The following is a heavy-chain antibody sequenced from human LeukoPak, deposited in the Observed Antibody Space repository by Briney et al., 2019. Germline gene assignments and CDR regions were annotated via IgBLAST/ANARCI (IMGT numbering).Heavy chain of an antibody. CDR1: GFTFSSFN. D-gene: IGHD4-17*01. Sequence: GGSLRLSCVASGFTFSSFNMNWVRQAPGKGLEWVSYISSSGSSIYYADSVKGRFTISRDNAKNSLYLQMNSLRAEDTAVYYCARTYYGAHFDYWGQGTLVTVSS. V-gene: IGHV3-48*04. J-gene: IGHJ4*02. CDR3: ARTYYGAHFDY. CDR2: ISSSGSSI.